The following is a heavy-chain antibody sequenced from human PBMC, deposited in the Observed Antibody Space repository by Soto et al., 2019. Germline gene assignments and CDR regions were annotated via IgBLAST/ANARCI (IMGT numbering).Heavy chain of an antibody. J-gene: IGHJ6*02. Sequence: EVQLVESGGGLVQPGGSLRVSCAASGFTFSSYEMNWVRQAPGKGLEWVSYISSSGSTIYYADSVKGRFTISRDNAKNSLYLQMNSLRAEDTAVYYCARDIHGGKIVPDGTDVWGQGTTVIVSS. CDR1: GFTFSSYE. CDR2: ISSSGSTI. V-gene: IGHV3-48*03. D-gene: IGHD1-26*01. CDR3: ARDIHGGKIVPDGTDV.